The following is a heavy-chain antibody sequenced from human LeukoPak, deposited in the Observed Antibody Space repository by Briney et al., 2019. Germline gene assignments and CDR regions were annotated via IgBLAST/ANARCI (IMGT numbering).Heavy chain of an antibody. CDR1: GFTFSNAR. CDR3: TTEDVVVVAAHDY. D-gene: IGHD2-15*01. Sequence: GGSLRLSCAASGFTFSNARMSWVRQAPGKGLEWVGRIKSKTDGGTTDYAAPVKGRFTISRDDTKNTLYLQMNSLKTEDTAVYYCTTEDVVVVAAHDYWGQGTLVTVSS. V-gene: IGHV3-15*01. J-gene: IGHJ4*02. CDR2: IKSKTDGGTT.